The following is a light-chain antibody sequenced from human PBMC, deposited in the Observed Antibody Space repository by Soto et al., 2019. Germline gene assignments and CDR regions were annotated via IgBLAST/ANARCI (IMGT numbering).Light chain of an antibody. CDR1: QSISSY. J-gene: IGKJ1*01. Sequence: DLPMTQSPSSLSASVGDRVTITCRASQSISSYLNWYQQKPGKAPKLLIYAASSLHSGVPSRFSGSGSGTDFTLTISSLQPEDFATYYCQQSYSTPWTFGQGTKVDIK. CDR2: AAS. CDR3: QQSYSTPWT. V-gene: IGKV1-39*01.